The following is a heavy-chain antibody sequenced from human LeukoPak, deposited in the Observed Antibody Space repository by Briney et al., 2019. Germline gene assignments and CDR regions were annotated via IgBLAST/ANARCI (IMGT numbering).Heavy chain of an antibody. V-gene: IGHV3-7*04. J-gene: IGHJ3*01. CDR2: IKQDGSEK. CDR1: GFTFSSYW. Sequence: GGSLRLSCVVSGFTFSSYWMSWVRQAPGKGLEWVANIKQDGSEKYCVDSVKGRFTISRDNAKNSLYLQLNSLRAEDTAVYYCARKDIIIIPPAAIDVWGQGTMVTVSS. D-gene: IGHD2/OR15-2a*01. CDR3: ARKDIIIIPPAAIDV.